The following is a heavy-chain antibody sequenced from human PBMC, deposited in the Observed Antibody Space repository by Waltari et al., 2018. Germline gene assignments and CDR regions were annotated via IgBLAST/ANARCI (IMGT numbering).Heavy chain of an antibody. J-gene: IGHJ4*02. D-gene: IGHD3-9*01. V-gene: IGHV4-39*01. Sequence: QLQLQESGPGLVKPSETLSLTCTVSGGSISSSSYYWGWIRQPPGKGLEWIGSNYYSGSTYYNPSLKSRVTISVDTSKNPFSLKLSSVTAADTAVYYCARCGILTGYNFDYWGQGTLVTVSS. CDR3: ARCGILTGYNFDY. CDR1: GGSISSSSYY. CDR2: NYYSGST.